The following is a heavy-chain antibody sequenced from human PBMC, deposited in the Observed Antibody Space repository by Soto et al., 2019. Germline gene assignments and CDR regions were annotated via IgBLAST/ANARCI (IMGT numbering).Heavy chain of an antibody. CDR3: ARDRGYSSDY. CDR1: GYTFTSYV. Sequence: QVQLGQSGAEVKKPGASVKVSCKASGYTFTSYVISWVRQAPGHGLEWMGWISAYNGNTNYAQKLQGIVTMTTATSTSTAYMQLRRLRSDDTAVYYCARDRGYSSDYWGSGPLVTVSS. J-gene: IGHJ4*02. V-gene: IGHV1-18*01. CDR2: ISAYNGNT. D-gene: IGHD6-13*01.